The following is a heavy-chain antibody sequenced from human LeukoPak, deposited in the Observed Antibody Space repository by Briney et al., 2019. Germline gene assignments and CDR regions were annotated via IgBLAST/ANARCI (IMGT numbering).Heavy chain of an antibody. Sequence: GASVKVSCKASGYTFTGYYMQWVRQAPGQGLEWMGWINPNRGDRNYAQKFQGRVTMTRDTSSSTVYMELGRLRSDDTAVYYCARDEAQTPFDYWGQGTLVTVSS. CDR3: ARDEAQTPFDY. CDR2: INPNRGDR. V-gene: IGHV1-2*02. J-gene: IGHJ4*02. CDR1: GYTFTGYY.